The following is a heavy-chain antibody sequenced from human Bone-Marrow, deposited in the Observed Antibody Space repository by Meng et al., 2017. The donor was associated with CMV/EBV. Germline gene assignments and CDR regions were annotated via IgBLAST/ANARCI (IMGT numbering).Heavy chain of an antibody. CDR3: ARAASGVPRSLGY. Sequence: CPVYGGSFSGYYWSWIRQPPGKGLEWIGEINHSGSTNYNPSLKSRVTISVDTSKNQFSLKLSSVTAADTAVYYCARAASGVPRSLGYWGQGTLVTVSS. V-gene: IGHV4-34*01. J-gene: IGHJ4*02. CDR1: GGSFSGYY. CDR2: INHSGST. D-gene: IGHD1-26*01.